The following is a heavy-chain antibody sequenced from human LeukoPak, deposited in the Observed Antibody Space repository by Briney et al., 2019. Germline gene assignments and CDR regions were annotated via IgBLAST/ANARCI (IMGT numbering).Heavy chain of an antibody. D-gene: IGHD4-17*01. Sequence: ASVKVSCKASGYTFTSYYMHWVRQAPGQGLEWMGIINPSGGSTSYAQKFQGRVTMTRDTSTSTVYMELSSLRYEDTAVYYCARDSYDDYYFDYWGQGTLVTVSS. CDR3: ARDSYDDYYFDY. V-gene: IGHV1-46*01. CDR1: GYTFTSYY. CDR2: INPSGGST. J-gene: IGHJ4*02.